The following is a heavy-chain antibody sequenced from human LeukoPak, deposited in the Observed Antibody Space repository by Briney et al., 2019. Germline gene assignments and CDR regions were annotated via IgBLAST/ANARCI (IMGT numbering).Heavy chain of an antibody. D-gene: IGHD2-8*01. V-gene: IGHV3-23*01. Sequence: PGGSLRLSCAASGYTFSSYAMSWVRQAPGKGLEWVSAISGSGGSTYYADSVKGRFTISRDNSKNTLYLQMNSLRAEDTAVYYCAKDISVDGDYFDYWGQGTLVTVSS. J-gene: IGHJ4*02. CDR3: AKDISVDGDYFDY. CDR1: GYTFSSYA. CDR2: ISGSGGST.